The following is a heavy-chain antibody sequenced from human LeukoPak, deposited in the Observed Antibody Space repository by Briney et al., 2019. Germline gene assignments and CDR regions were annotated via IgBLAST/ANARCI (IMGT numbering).Heavy chain of an antibody. Sequence: GGSLRLSCAASGFTFSSYEMNWVRQAPGKGLEWVSYISSSGSTIYYADSVKGRFTISRDNSKNTLYLQMNSLRAEDTAVYYCARWAYCSSTTCPETTGLDYWGQGTLVTVSS. CDR2: ISSSGSTI. CDR1: GFTFSSYE. J-gene: IGHJ4*02. V-gene: IGHV3-48*03. CDR3: ARWAYCSSTTCPETTGLDY. D-gene: IGHD2-2*01.